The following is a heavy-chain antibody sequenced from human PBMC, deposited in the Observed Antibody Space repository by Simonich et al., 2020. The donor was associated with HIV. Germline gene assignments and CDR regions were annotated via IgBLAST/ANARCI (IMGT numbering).Heavy chain of an antibody. CDR2: IREDGSEK. D-gene: IGHD5-18*01. V-gene: IGHV3-7*01. J-gene: IGHJ4*02. Sequence: EVQLVESGGGLVQPGGSLRLSCAASGFTFSSYWRTWVRQAPGKGREWVAKIREDGSEKHDVDSVKGRFTISRDNAKNSLYLQMNSLRAEDTAVYYCARDLSGYTYGLAECWGQGALVTVSS. CDR1: GFTFSSYW. CDR3: ARDLSGYTYGLAEC.